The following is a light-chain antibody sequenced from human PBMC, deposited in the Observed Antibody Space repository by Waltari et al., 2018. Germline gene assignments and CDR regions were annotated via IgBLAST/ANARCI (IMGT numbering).Light chain of an antibody. Sequence: QSVLTQPPSVSGAPGQRVTLPCTGRSANPGAGSACHWYQHFPGAGPKLITTRATHRPSGVPDRFSGSKSGTSASLAVTGLQADDEADYYCQSYDRSLSGSVFGGGTKLTVL. V-gene: IGLV1-40*01. CDR1: SANPGAGSA. CDR3: QSYDRSLSGSV. J-gene: IGLJ3*02. CDR2: RAT.